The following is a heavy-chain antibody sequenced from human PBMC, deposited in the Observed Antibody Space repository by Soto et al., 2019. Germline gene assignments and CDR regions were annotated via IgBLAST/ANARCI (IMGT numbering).Heavy chain of an antibody. CDR2: ISAYNGNT. Sequence: ASVKVSCKASGYTFTSYGISWVRQAPGQGLEWMGWISAYNGNTNYAQKLQGRVTMTTDTSTSTAYMELRSLRSDDTAVYYCARDMGIMITFGGVILIDYWGQGTLVTVSS. D-gene: IGHD3-16*01. J-gene: IGHJ4*02. V-gene: IGHV1-18*01. CDR3: ARDMGIMITFGGVILIDY. CDR1: GYTFTSYG.